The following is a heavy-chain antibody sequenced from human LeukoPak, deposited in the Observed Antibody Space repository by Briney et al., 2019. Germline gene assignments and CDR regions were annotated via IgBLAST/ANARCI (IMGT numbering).Heavy chain of an antibody. J-gene: IGHJ4*02. CDR3: ARADCSSSSCYELDY. CDR1: GFTFSDYY. CDR2: ISSSGRTI. Sequence: GGSLRLSCAGSGFTFSDYYMSWIRQAPGKGLEWVSYISSSGRTIYYADSVKGRFTIPRDNAKNSLYLQMNSLRAEDTAVYYCARADCSSSSCYELDYWGQGTLVTVSS. D-gene: IGHD2-2*01. V-gene: IGHV3-11*04.